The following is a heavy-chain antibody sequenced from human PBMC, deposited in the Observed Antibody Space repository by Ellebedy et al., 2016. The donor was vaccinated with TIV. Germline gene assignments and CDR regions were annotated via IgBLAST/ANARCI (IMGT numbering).Heavy chain of an antibody. Sequence: GESLKISXAASGFTFSSYAIHWVRQAPGKGLEWVAVISYDGSNKYYADSVKGRFTISRDNSKNTLYLQMNSLRAEDTAVYYCARSESREMAKREGYFDLWGRGTLVTVSS. CDR3: ARSESREMAKREGYFDL. V-gene: IGHV3-30*04. J-gene: IGHJ2*01. CDR2: ISYDGSNK. CDR1: GFTFSSYA. D-gene: IGHD5-24*01.